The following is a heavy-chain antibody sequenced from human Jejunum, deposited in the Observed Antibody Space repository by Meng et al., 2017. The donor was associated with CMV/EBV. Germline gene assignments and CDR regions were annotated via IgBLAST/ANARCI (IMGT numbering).Heavy chain of an antibody. V-gene: IGHV3-23*03. CDR2: IFSGGTST. CDR1: TFSTYV. Sequence: TFSTYVMSWVRQPPGKGLEWVSVIFSGGTSTYYADSVKGRFTLSRDNSKNTLYLQMNSLRAEDTAVYYCAKHLGVVVYYYYGMDVWGQGTTVTVSS. D-gene: IGHD3-22*01. J-gene: IGHJ6*02. CDR3: AKHLGVVVYYYYGMDV.